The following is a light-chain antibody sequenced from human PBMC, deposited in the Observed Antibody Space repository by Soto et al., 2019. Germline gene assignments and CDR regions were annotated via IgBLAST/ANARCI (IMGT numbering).Light chain of an antibody. CDR1: QTISTY. CDR2: AAS. J-gene: IGKJ1*01. V-gene: IGKV1-39*01. Sequence: DIQMTQSPSSLSASVGDRVTITCRASQTISTYLNWYQQKPGKAPKFLIYAASTLHSGVPSRFSGTGSGTYFTLNISSLQPEDFATYYCQQSYSTSRTFGQGTKVDIK. CDR3: QQSYSTSRT.